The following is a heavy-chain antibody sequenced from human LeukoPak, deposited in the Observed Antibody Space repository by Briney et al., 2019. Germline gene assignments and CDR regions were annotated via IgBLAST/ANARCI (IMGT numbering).Heavy chain of an antibody. J-gene: IGHJ5*02. CDR2: INPGDSDT. Sequence: GESLKITCQASGYSFTSSWIGWARQMPGKGLEWMAIINPGDSDTRYSPSFQGQVTISADKSISTVYLQWGSLKASDTAMYYCARQPGAGWFDPWGQGTLVTVSS. CDR3: ARQPGAGWFDP. D-gene: IGHD3-10*01. V-gene: IGHV5-51*01. CDR1: GYSFTSSW.